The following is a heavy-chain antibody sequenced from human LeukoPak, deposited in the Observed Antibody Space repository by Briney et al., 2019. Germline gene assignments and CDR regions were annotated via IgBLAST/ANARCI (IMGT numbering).Heavy chain of an antibody. D-gene: IGHD4-23*01. CDR1: GGSISSYY. CDR2: IYYSGST. Sequence: SETLSLTCTVSGGSISSYYWSWIRQPPGKGLEWIGYIYYSGSTNYNPSLKSRVTISVDTSQNQFSLKLSSVTAADTAVYYCARGSHGDYGGSWFDPWGQGTLVTVSS. CDR3: ARGSHGDYGGSWFDP. J-gene: IGHJ5*02. V-gene: IGHV4-59*12.